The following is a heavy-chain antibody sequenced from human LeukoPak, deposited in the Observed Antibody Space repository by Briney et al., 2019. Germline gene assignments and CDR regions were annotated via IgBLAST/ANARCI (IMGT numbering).Heavy chain of an antibody. CDR3: AKERHDILTGYRVY. D-gene: IGHD3-9*01. V-gene: IGHV3-23*01. CDR1: GFTFSSYA. CDR2: ISGSGGST. Sequence: GGSLRLSCAASGFTFSSYAMSWVRQAPGKGLEWVSAISGSGGSTYYADSVKGRFTISRDNSKNTLYLQMNSLRAEDRAVYYCAKERHDILTGYRVYWGQGTLVTVSS. J-gene: IGHJ4*02.